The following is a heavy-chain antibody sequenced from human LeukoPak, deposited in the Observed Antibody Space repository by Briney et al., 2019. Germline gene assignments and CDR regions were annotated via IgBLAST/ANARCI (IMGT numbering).Heavy chain of an antibody. CDR2: IRYDGSEK. CDR1: GITFNDYW. Sequence: GSLELSRSTSGITFNDYWIIWVRQAPGKRLEGVANIRYDGSEKFYVDSVKGRFTISRDNAKNSLYLRMNSLRAEDTAVYYCARSPIRQRFFDYWGQGTLVSVSS. J-gene: IGHJ4*02. V-gene: IGHV3-7*04. D-gene: IGHD5-12*01. CDR3: ARSPIRQRFFDY.